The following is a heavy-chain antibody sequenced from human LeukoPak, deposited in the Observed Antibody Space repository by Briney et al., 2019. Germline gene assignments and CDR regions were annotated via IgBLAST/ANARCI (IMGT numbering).Heavy chain of an antibody. CDR3: TRYYYDGSGYYYLFDY. Sequence: SGRSLRLSCAASGFTLSSYWMTWVRQAPGKGLQWVANINQDGSEMYYVDSVKGRFTISRDNAKNSLYLQMNSLRAEDTAVYYCTRYYYDGSGYYYLFDYWGQGTLVTVSS. D-gene: IGHD3-22*01. V-gene: IGHV3-7*03. CDR1: GFTLSSYW. J-gene: IGHJ4*02. CDR2: INQDGSEM.